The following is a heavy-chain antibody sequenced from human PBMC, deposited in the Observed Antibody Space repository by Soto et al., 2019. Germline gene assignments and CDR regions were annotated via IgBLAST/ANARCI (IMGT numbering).Heavy chain of an antibody. CDR3: ARDQGGTYRHPGDY. D-gene: IGHD1-26*01. CDR2: INYSGGST. CDR1: GFTFSSYA. J-gene: IGHJ4*02. Sequence: GGSLRLSCAASGFTFSSYAMSWVRQAPGKGLEWVSAINYSGGSTYYADSVKGRFTISRDTSKNTLYLQMNSLRAEDTAVYYCARDQGGTYRHPGDYWGQGTLVTV. V-gene: IGHV3-23*01.